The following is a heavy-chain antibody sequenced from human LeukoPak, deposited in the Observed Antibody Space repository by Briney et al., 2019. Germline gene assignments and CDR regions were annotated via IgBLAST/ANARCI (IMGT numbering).Heavy chain of an antibody. J-gene: IGHJ4*02. Sequence: HPGGSLRLSCVVSGFTFSSYWMSWARQAPGKGLEWVANIKQDGSEKYYVDSVKGRFTMSRDNARNSLYLQMNSLRAEDTAVYYCARVQWELRGVGSYFEYWGQGALVTVSS. CDR1: GFTFSSYW. D-gene: IGHD1-26*01. V-gene: IGHV3-7*01. CDR2: IKQDGSEK. CDR3: ARVQWELRGVGSYFEY.